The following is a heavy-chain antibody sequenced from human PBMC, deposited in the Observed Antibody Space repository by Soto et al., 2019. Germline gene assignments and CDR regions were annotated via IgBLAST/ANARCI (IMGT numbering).Heavy chain of an antibody. CDR3: ARQSLGNIRLRGLDY. Sequence: QVQLVESGGGVVQPGRSLRLSCAASGFTFNVYGMHWVRQAPGKGLEWVAVIWYDGSEKYYADSVKGRFTISRDNSKNTLYLEMNSLRAEDTAVYYCARQSLGNIRLRGLDYWGQGALVTVSS. CDR1: GFTFNVYG. V-gene: IGHV3-33*01. CDR2: IWYDGSEK. J-gene: IGHJ4*02. D-gene: IGHD1-1*01.